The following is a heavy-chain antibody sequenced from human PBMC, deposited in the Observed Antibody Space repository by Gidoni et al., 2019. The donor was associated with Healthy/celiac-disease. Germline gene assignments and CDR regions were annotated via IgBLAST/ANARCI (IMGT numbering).Heavy chain of an antibody. D-gene: IGHD3-3*02. CDR3: ARGQPWRRHTGHPPFFY. Sequence: QVQLQQWGAGLLKPSETLSLTCAGDGGSFSGYYWSWIRQPPGKGLEWIGEINHSGSTNYNPSLKRRVTISVATSKNQFSLKLSSVTAADTAVYYCARGQPWRRHTGHPPFFYWGQGTLVTVSS. CDR1: GGSFSGYY. CDR2: INHSGST. V-gene: IGHV4-34*01. J-gene: IGHJ4*02.